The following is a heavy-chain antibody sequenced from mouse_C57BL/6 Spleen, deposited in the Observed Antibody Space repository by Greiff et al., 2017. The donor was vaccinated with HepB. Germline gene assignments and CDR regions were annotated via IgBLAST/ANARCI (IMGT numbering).Heavy chain of an antibody. CDR3: ARSKFITTVGDY. J-gene: IGHJ4*01. V-gene: IGHV1-82*01. Sequence: QVQLQQSGPELVKPGASVKISCKASGYAFSSSWMNWVKQRPGKGLEWIGRIYPGDGDTNYNGKFKGKATLTADKSSSTAYMQLSSLTSEDSAVYFCARSKFITTVGDYWGQGTSVTVSS. CDR1: GYAFSSSW. CDR2: IYPGDGDT. D-gene: IGHD1-1*01.